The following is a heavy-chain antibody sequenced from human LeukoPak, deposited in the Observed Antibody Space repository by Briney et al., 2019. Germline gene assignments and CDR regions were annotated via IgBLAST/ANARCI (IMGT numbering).Heavy chain of an antibody. CDR3: ARVGYCSSTSCSYFFDY. J-gene: IGHJ4*02. CDR2: IIPIFGTA. V-gene: IGHV1-69*01. Sequence: ASVKVSCKASGGTFSSYAISWVRQAPGQGLEWMGGIIPIFGTANFAQKFQGRVTITADESTSTAYMELSSLRSEDTAVYYCARVGYCSSTSCSYFFDYWGQGTLVTVSS. D-gene: IGHD2-2*01. CDR1: GGTFSSYA.